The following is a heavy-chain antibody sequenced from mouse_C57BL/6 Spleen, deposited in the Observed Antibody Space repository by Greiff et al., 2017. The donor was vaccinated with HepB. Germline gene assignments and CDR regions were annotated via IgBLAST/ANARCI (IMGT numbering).Heavy chain of an antibody. Sequence: VKLQESGPGLVQPSQSLSITCTVSGFSLTSYGVHWVRQSSGKGLEWLGVIWSGGSTDYNAAFISRLSISNDNSKSQVFFKMNSLQADDTAIYYCAINHPITTVVAPGYFDYWGQGTTLTVSS. CDR2: IWSGGST. CDR3: AINHPITTVVAPGYFDY. CDR1: GFSLTSYG. V-gene: IGHV2-2*01. D-gene: IGHD1-1*01. J-gene: IGHJ2*01.